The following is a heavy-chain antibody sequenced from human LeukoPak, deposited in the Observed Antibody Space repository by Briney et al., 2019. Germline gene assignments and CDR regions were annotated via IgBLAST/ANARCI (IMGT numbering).Heavy chain of an antibody. V-gene: IGHV4-4*02. Sequence: ETLSLTCTVSGGSISSGNWWSWVRQTPGKGLEWFGEILHTGNTNYNPSLKSRVTILIDKSKNQFSLKLSSVTAADTAVYYCARNGHYSLDYWGQGTLVTVSS. CDR2: ILHTGNT. J-gene: IGHJ4*02. D-gene: IGHD3-10*01. CDR1: GGSISSGNW. CDR3: ARNGHYSLDY.